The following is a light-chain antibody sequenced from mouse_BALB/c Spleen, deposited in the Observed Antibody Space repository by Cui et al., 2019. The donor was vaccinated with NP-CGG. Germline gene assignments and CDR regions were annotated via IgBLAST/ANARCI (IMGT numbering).Light chain of an antibody. V-gene: IGLV1*01. J-gene: IGLJ1*01. CDR1: TGAVTTNNY. CDR3: ALWYSNHWV. Sequence: QAVVTQESAHTTPPGETVTLTGRSNTGAVTTNNYANWVQEKPDHLFTGLIGGTNNRAPGVHARFSGSLIGDKAALTITGAQTEDEAIYFCALWYSNHWVFGGGTKLTVL. CDR2: GTN.